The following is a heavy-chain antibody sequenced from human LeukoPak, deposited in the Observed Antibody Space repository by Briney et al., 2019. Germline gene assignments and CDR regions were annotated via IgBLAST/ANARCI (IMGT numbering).Heavy chain of an antibody. D-gene: IGHD1-26*01. Sequence: GGSLRLSCAASGFTFSSNAMNWVRQAPGKGLEWVSSISGSGDSTYYVDSVKGRFTISRDISKNTLYLQMNSLRAEDTALYYCAKERGYSGSSLDYWGQGTLLTVSS. CDR3: AKERGYSGSSLDY. CDR1: GFTFSSNA. V-gene: IGHV3-23*01. J-gene: IGHJ4*02. CDR2: ISGSGDST.